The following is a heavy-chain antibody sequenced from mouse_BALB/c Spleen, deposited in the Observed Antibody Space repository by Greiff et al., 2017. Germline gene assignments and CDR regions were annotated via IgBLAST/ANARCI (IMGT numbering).Heavy chain of an antibody. CDR3: AHYGSSDYAMDY. J-gene: IGHJ4*01. V-gene: IGHV5-4*02. Sequence: EVKLVESGGGLVKPGGSLKLSCAASGFTFSDYYMYWVRQTPEKRLEWVATISDGGSYTYYPDSVKGRFTISRDNAKNNLYLQMSSLKSEDTAMYYCAHYGSSDYAMDYWGQGTSVTVSS. CDR2: ISDGGSYT. CDR1: GFTFSDYY. D-gene: IGHD1-1*01.